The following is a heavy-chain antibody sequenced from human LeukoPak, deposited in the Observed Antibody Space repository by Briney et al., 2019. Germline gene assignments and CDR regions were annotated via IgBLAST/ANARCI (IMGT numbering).Heavy chain of an antibody. J-gene: IGHJ6*03. V-gene: IGHV3-20*04. CDR2: INWNGGST. CDR3: AGTILVRGENYYYMDV. CDR1: GFTLDDYG. D-gene: IGHD3-10*01. Sequence: GGSLRLSCAASGFTLDDYGMSWVRQAPGKGLEWVSGINWNGGSTGYADSVKGRFTISRDNAKNSLYLQMNSLRAEDTALYYYAGTILVRGENYYYMDVWGKGTTVTVSS.